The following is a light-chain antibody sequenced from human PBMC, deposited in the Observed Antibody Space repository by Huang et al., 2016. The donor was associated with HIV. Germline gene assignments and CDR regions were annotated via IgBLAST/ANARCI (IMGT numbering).Light chain of an antibody. J-gene: IGKJ2*01. CDR2: DTS. CDR3: QQRGDWPYT. V-gene: IGKV3-11*01. Sequence: EIVLTQSPATLSLSPGERATLSCRASRSVRSYLAWYQQKPGQAPRLLSYDTSNRATGIPARFGGSGSGTDFTLTISSLEPEDFAVYYCQQRGDWPYTFGPGTKLEIK. CDR1: RSVRSY.